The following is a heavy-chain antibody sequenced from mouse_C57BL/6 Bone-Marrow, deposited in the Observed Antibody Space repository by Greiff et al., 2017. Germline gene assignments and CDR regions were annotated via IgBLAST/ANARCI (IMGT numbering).Heavy chain of an antibody. CDR3: ARRGTTVVATPYAMDY. V-gene: IGHV5-6*02. CDR1: GFTFSSYG. J-gene: IGHJ4*01. Sequence: EVMLVESGGDLVKPGGSLKLSCAASGFTFSSYGMSWVRQTPDKRLEWVATISSGGSYPYYPDSVKGRFTISRDNAKNTLYLQMSSLKSEDTAMYYCARRGTTVVATPYAMDYWGQGTSVTVSS. CDR2: ISSGGSYP. D-gene: IGHD1-1*01.